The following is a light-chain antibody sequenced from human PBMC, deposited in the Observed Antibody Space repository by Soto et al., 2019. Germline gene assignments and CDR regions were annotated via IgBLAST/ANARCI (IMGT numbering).Light chain of an antibody. Sequence: DIVMTQSPDSLAVSLGERATINCKSSQSVLYSSNNKNYLAWYQQKPGQPPKLLIYWAPTRESGVPDRFSGSGSGTDFTLTISSLQAEDVAVYYCQQYYSTPITFGQGTRLEIK. CDR2: WAP. V-gene: IGKV4-1*01. CDR3: QQYYSTPIT. J-gene: IGKJ5*01. CDR1: QSVLYSSNNKNY.